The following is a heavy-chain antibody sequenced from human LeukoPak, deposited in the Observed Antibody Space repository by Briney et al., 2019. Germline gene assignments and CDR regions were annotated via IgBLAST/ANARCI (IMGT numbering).Heavy chain of an antibody. D-gene: IGHD3-22*01. V-gene: IGHV1-18*01. CDR1: GYTFTSYA. J-gene: IGHJ4*02. CDR2: ISAYNGNT. CDR3: ARVAYDVYYYDSSGYYY. Sequence: ASVKVSCKASGYTFTSYAISWVRQAPGQGLEWMGWISAYNGNTNYAQKFQGRVTMTRDTSISTAYMELSRLRSDDTAVYYCARVAYDVYYYDSSGYYYWGQGTLVTVSS.